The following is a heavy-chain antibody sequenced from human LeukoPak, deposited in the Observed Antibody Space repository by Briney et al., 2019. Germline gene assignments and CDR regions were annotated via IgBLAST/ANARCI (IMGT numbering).Heavy chain of an antibody. Sequence: ASVKVSCKASGGTFSSYAISWVRQAPGQRLEWMGWINSGNGNTKYSQEFQGRVAITRDTSASTAYMELSSLRSDDTAVYYCAREWLSSGDSHYSHWGQGTLVTVSS. V-gene: IGHV1-3*01. CDR2: INSGNGNT. J-gene: IGHJ4*02. CDR1: GGTFSSYA. CDR3: AREWLSSGDSHYSH. D-gene: IGHD2-15*01.